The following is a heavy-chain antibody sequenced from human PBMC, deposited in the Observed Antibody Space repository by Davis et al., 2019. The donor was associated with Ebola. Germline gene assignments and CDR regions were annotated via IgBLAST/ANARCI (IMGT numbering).Heavy chain of an antibody. Sequence: ASVKVSCKASGYTFTGYYMHWVRQAPGQGLEWMGWINPNSGGTNYAQKFQGRVTMTRDTSISTAYMELSRLRSDDTAVYYCARAPATAGSIYYYYYYMDVWGKGTTVTVSS. J-gene: IGHJ6*03. CDR3: ARAPATAGSIYYYYYYMDV. CDR2: INPNSGGT. V-gene: IGHV1-2*02. CDR1: GYTFTGYY. D-gene: IGHD6-13*01.